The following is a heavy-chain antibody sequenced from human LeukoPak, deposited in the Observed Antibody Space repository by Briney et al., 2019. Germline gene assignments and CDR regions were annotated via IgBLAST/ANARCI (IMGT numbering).Heavy chain of an antibody. CDR3: ARGGEFDY. D-gene: IGHD2-21*01. CDR1: GFAFSNYW. J-gene: IGHJ4*02. Sequence: PGGSLRLSCAASGFAFSNYWMSWVRQAPGKGLEWVANIKRDGNDKYYVDSVKGRFTISRDNAENSLYLEVNSLRAEDTAVYYCARGGEFDYWGQGTLVTVSS. V-gene: IGHV3-7*01. CDR2: IKRDGNDK.